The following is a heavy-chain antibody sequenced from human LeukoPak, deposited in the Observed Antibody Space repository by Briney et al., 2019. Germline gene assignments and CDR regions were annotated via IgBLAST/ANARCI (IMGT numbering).Heavy chain of an antibody. CDR1: GFTFSSYS. CDR2: ISSSSSYI. J-gene: IGHJ6*02. D-gene: IGHD3-3*01. CDR3: ARDLPTGGIDFGVVYYGMDV. V-gene: IGHV3-21*01. Sequence: GGSLRLSCAASGFTFSSYSMNWVRQAPGKGLEWVSSISSSSSYIYYADSAKGRSTISRDNAKDSLYLQMNSLRAEDTAVYYCARDLPTGGIDFGVVYYGMDVWGQGTTVTVSS.